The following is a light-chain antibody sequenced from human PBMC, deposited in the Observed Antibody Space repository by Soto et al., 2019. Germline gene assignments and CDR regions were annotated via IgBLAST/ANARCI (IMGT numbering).Light chain of an antibody. V-gene: IGKV1-5*01. CDR3: QHDYGYSRR. J-gene: IGKJ1*01. CDR2: DAS. CDR1: QSISSR. Sequence: RATITFRASQSISSRLAWYQQKPGKAPKLLIYDASSLETGAPSRFSGSGSGTDFTLTISSLQPDDFATYYCQHDYGYSRRFGQGAKVEIK.